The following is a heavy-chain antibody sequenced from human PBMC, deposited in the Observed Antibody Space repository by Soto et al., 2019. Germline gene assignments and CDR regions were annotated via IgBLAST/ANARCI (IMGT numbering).Heavy chain of an antibody. V-gene: IGHV3-48*02. J-gene: IGHJ4*02. CDR1: GFSFSTYS. Sequence: GGSLRLSCAASGFSFSTYSMNWVRQAPGKGLEWVSFISSSGDTIHYADSVKGRFTVSRDNAKNSLYLQMNSLRDEDTAAYYCARDHYCSGDTCYLISFDYWGQGTQVTVSS. CDR3: ARDHYCSGDTCYLISFDY. D-gene: IGHD2-15*01. CDR2: ISSSGDTI.